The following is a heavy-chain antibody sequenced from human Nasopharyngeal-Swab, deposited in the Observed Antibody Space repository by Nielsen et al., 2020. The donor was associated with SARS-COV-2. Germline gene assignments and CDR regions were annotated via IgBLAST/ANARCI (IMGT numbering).Heavy chain of an antibody. J-gene: IGHJ4*02. CDR3: ARYCSTTSCPRGFDY. D-gene: IGHD2-2*01. Sequence: GGSLRLSCAASGFTFSSYWMSWVRQAPGKGLEWVAQIKQSGRGQYYVDSVKGRFTISRDNAKNSLSLQMNSLRAEDTAVYYCARYCSTTSCPRGFDYWGQGTLVTVSS. V-gene: IGHV3-7*01. CDR2: IKQSGRGQ. CDR1: GFTFSSYW.